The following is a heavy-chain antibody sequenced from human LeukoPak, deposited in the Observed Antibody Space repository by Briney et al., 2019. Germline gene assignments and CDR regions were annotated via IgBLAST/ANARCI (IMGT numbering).Heavy chain of an antibody. V-gene: IGHV4-39*01. CDR1: GGSISSSSYY. Sequence: SETLSLTCTVSGGSISSSSYYWGWIRQPPGKGLEWIGSIYYSGSTYYNPSLKSRVTISVDTSKIQFSLKLSSVTAADTAVYYCASPGYCSSTSCSWWFDPWGQGTLVTVSS. CDR3: ASPGYCSSTSCSWWFDP. CDR2: IYYSGST. J-gene: IGHJ5*02. D-gene: IGHD2-2*01.